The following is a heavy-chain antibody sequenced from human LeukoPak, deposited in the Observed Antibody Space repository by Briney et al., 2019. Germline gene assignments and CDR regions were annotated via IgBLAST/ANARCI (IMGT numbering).Heavy chain of an antibody. CDR1: GGTFSSYA. CDR2: IIPIFGTA. J-gene: IGHJ6*03. D-gene: IGHD3-3*01. Sequence: GASVKVSCKASGGTFSSYAISWVRQAPGQGLEWMGGIIPIFGTANYAQKFQGRVTITTDESTSTAYMELSSLRSEDTAVYYCARNDFWSGYYTEGYYYYYMDVWGKGTTVTVSS. V-gene: IGHV1-69*05. CDR3: ARNDFWSGYYTEGYYYYYMDV.